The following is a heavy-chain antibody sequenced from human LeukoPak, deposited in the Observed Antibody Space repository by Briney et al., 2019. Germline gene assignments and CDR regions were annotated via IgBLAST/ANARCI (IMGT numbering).Heavy chain of an antibody. CDR2: IKQDGIEI. V-gene: IGHV3-7*01. CDR3: ARVGEFLRSPYYYMDV. J-gene: IGHJ6*03. D-gene: IGHD3-3*01. Sequence: PGGSLRLSCAASGFTFSSYWMTWVRQTPGKGLEWVANIKQDGIEIYYVDSVKGRSTISRDNAKNSLYMQMNSLRAEDTAVYYCARVGEFLRSPYYYMDVWGTGTTVTVSS. CDR1: GFTFSSYW.